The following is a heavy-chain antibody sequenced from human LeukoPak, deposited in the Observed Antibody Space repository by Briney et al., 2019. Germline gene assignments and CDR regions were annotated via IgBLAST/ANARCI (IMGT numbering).Heavy chain of an antibody. V-gene: IGHV3-21*01. CDR3: ARHYYFSWGQDYYYYGMDV. J-gene: IGHJ6*02. D-gene: IGHD3-3*01. CDR2: ISTSSSYI. Sequence: GGSPRLSCAASGFTLSTYSMKSVRQALAKGIEWVSYISTSSSYIYYADSVKCRFTISRDNAKNSLYLQMNSLRAEDTAVYYCARHYYFSWGQDYYYYGMDVWGQGTTVTVSS. CDR1: GFTLSTYS.